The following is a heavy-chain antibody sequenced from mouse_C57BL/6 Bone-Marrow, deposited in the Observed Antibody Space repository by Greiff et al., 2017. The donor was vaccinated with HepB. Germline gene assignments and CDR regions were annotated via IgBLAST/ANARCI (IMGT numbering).Heavy chain of an antibody. Sequence: VQLQQSGPGLVQPSQSLSITCTVSGFSLTSYGIHWVRQSPGKGLEWLGVIWSGGSTDYNAAFISRLSISKDNSKSQVFFKMNSLQADDTAIYYCASRFTVVAPYYAMDYWGQGTSVTVSS. CDR2: IWSGGST. CDR1: GFSLTSYG. J-gene: IGHJ4*01. CDR3: ASRFTVVAPYYAMDY. D-gene: IGHD1-1*01. V-gene: IGHV2-2*01.